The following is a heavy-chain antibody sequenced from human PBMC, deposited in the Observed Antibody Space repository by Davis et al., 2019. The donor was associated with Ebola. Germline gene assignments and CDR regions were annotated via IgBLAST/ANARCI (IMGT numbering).Heavy chain of an antibody. CDR1: GFTFDDYG. V-gene: IGHV3-9*01. J-gene: IGHJ3*02. Sequence: PGGSLRLSCAASGFTFDDYGMSWIRHAPGKGLEWVSGISWNSGSIGYVDSVKGRFTISRDNAKNSLYLQMNSLRAEDTAVYYCAGDLYGDAFDIWGQGTMVTVSS. CDR3: AGDLYGDAFDI. D-gene: IGHD3-16*01. CDR2: ISWNSGSI.